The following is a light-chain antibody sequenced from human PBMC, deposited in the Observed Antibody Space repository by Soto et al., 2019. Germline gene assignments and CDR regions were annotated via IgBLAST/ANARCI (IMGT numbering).Light chain of an antibody. J-gene: IGKJ1*01. CDR1: QSVNNRY. CDR3: QQYGTSRT. CDR2: DAS. Sequence: EIVLTQSPGTLSLSPGERATLSCRASQSVNNRYLAWYQQKPDQAPRLLIYDASSRATGIPDRFSGSGSGTDFTLTISRLEPEDFAVYYCQQYGTSRTFGQGTKVELK. V-gene: IGKV3-20*01.